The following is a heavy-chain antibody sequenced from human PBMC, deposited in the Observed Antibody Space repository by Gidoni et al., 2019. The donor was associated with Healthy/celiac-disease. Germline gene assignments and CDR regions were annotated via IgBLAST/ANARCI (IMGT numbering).Heavy chain of an antibody. V-gene: IGHV3-21*01. CDR1: GLPFSSYS. CDR3: ASHLDGYNYAPFDY. D-gene: IGHD5-12*01. J-gene: IGHJ4*02. CDR2: ISSSSSYI. Sequence: EVQLVESGGGLFKPGGSLSLSFAASGLPFSSYSMNWFRQAPGKGLEWVSSISSSSSYIYYADSVKGRFTISRDNAKNSLYLQMNSLRAEDTAVYYCASHLDGYNYAPFDYWGQGTLVTVSS.